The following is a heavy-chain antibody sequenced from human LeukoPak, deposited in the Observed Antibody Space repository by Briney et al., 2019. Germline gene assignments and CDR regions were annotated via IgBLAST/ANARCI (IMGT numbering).Heavy chain of an antibody. V-gene: IGHV3-53*04. CDR2: IYSGGST. Sequence: GGSLRLSCAASGFTVSSNYMSWVRQAPGKGLEWVSVIYSGGSTYYADSVKGRFTISRHNSKNTLHLQVNSLRAEDTAVYYCAIFYRSGSYGDRGYWGQGTLVTVSS. D-gene: IGHD1-26*01. J-gene: IGHJ4*02. CDR3: AIFYRSGSYGDRGY. CDR1: GFTVSSNY.